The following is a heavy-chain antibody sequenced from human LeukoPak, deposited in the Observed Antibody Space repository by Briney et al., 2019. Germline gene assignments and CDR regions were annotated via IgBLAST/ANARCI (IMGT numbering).Heavy chain of an antibody. Sequence: GGSLRLSCAASGFTLSSYAMSWVRQAPGKGLERVSAISDTGNTYHADSVKGRFTISRDSSKNTLFLQMNRLRPEDAAVYYCARAPVTTCRGAFCYPFDYWGLGTLVTVSS. D-gene: IGHD2-15*01. CDR1: GFTLSSYA. CDR2: ISDTGNT. V-gene: IGHV3-23*01. J-gene: IGHJ4*02. CDR3: ARAPVTTCRGAFCYPFDY.